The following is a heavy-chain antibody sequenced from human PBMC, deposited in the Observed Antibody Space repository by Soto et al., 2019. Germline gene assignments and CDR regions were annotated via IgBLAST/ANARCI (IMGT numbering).Heavy chain of an antibody. CDR1: GFTFSDYY. CDR2: ISSSGITI. Sequence: GGSLRLSCAASGFTFSDYYISWIRQAPWKGLEWVSYISSSGITIYYADSVKGRFTISRDNDKNSLYLQMNSLRAEDTAVYYCATDGYDSSGYSLDAFDTSGQGKMVTLSS. D-gene: IGHD3-22*01. V-gene: IGHV3-11*01. J-gene: IGHJ3*02. CDR3: ATDGYDSSGYSLDAFDT.